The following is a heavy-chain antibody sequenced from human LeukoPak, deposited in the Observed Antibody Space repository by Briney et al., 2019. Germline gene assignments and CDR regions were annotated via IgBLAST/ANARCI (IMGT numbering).Heavy chain of an antibody. V-gene: IGHV4-34*01. J-gene: IGHJ2*01. D-gene: IGHD5-24*01. Sequence: SETRSLTCAVYGGSFSAYYWSWIRQPPGKGLEWIGEINHSGSTNYNPSLKSRVTISVDTSKNQFSLKLSSVTAADTAVYYCARYGKGRWLTTTRPFWYFDLWGRGTLVTVSS. CDR3: ARYGKGRWLTTTRPFWYFDL. CDR2: INHSGST. CDR1: GGSFSAYY.